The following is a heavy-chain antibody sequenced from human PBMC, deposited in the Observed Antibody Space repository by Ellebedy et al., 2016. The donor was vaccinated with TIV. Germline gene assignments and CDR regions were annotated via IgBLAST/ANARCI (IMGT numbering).Heavy chain of an antibody. Sequence: KVSXKGSRYSFTSYWIGWVRQMPGKGLEWMGIIYPGDSDTRYSPSFQGQVTISADKSISTAYLQWSSLKASDTAMYYCARPVRGVWFGELGYWGQGTLVTVSS. CDR1: RYSFTSYW. CDR3: ARPVRGVWFGELGY. D-gene: IGHD3-10*01. J-gene: IGHJ4*02. V-gene: IGHV5-51*01. CDR2: IYPGDSDT.